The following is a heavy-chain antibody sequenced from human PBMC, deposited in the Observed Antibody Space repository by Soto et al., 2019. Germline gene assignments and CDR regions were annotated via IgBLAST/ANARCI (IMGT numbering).Heavy chain of an antibody. V-gene: IGHV3-23*01. D-gene: IGHD3-22*01. CDR3: AKGGITMIVVVITARPPAEYFQH. CDR2: ISGSGGST. CDR1: GFTFSSYA. J-gene: IGHJ1*01. Sequence: GGSLRLFCAASGFTFSSYAMSWVRQAPGKGLEWVSAISGSGGSTYYADSVKGRFTISRDNSKNTLYLQMNSLRAEDTAVYYCAKGGITMIVVVITARPPAEYFQHWGQGTLVTVSS.